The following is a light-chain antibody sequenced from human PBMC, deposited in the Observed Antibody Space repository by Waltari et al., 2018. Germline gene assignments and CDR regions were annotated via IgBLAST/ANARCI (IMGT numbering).Light chain of an antibody. CDR1: YLEDKN. CDR2: QDS. J-gene: IGLJ2*01. Sequence: YELTQPPSVSVSPGQTASITCSGDYLEDKNVCWYQQKAGQSPVLVIHQDSRRPSGIHERFSGSSSGNTATLTISGTQAMDEADYYCQAWDSSTDVVFGGGTRLTVL. V-gene: IGLV3-1*01. CDR3: QAWDSSTDVV.